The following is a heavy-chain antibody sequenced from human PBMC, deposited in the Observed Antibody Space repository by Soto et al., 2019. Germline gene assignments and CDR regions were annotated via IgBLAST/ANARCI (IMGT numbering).Heavy chain of an antibody. Sequence: QVQLQQSGPGLVKPSQTLSLTCTVSGDSISSGPDYWSWIRQHPGKGLEWLGYIYYRGNTYYNPSLKSRLTISVDTSKNQFSLNLSSVTVADTAVYYCARSTVTATDFYYYYMDVWGKGTTVTVSS. V-gene: IGHV4-31*03. J-gene: IGHJ6*03. CDR2: IYYRGNT. CDR1: GDSISSGPDY. D-gene: IGHD4-4*01. CDR3: ARSTVTATDFYYYYMDV.